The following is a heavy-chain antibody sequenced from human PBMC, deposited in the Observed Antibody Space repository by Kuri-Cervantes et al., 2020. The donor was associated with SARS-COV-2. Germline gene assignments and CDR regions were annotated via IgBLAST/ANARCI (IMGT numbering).Heavy chain of an antibody. CDR3: TTSMIVSAAHYFDY. D-gene: IGHD3-22*01. V-gene: IGHV3-30-3*01. J-gene: IGHJ4*02. CDR2: ISYDGSNK. Sequence: GSLRLSCAASGFTFSSYAMHWVRQAPGKGLEWVAVISYDGSNKYYADSVKGRFTISRDNAKSSVFLQMNSLRAEDTAVYYCTTSMIVSAAHYFDYWGQGILVTVSS. CDR1: GFTFSSYA.